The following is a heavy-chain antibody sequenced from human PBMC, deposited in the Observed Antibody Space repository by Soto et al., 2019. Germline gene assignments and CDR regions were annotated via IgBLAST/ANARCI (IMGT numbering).Heavy chain of an antibody. CDR1: GTGIIKSC. V-gene: IGHV1-58*02. J-gene: IGHJ6*02. Sequence: SLTDSCKASGTGIIKSCMQWVRQAHGQRLEWIGWIVVASGQTNYAQNFRGRVAITRDTSTATAYIELTGLTSEDTAVYFCSADRPDIGVGWWVWGQGTTVTVSS. CDR3: SADRPDIGVGWWV. D-gene: IGHD2-15*01. CDR2: IVVASGQT.